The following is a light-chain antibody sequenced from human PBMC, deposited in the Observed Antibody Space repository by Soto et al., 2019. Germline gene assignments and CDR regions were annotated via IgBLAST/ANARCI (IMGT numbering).Light chain of an antibody. CDR3: QQVNTYPLT. CDR1: QDISSH. J-gene: IGKJ4*01. V-gene: IGKV1-9*01. Sequence: DLQLTQSPSFLSASVGDRVTITCRASQDISSHLAWYQQKPGKAPKLLIYAASTLQSGVPSGFGGSGSGTDFTLTITSLQPEDFATYYCQQVNTYPLTFGGGTKVEIK. CDR2: AAS.